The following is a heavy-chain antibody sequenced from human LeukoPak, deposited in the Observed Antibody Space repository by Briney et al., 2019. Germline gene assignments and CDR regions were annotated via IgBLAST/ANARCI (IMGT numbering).Heavy chain of an antibody. V-gene: IGHV4-59*06. CDR3: ASDSSDGEGLDY. D-gene: IGHD3-22*01. Sequence: SETLSLTCTVSGGSISSYYWSWIRQPPGKGLEWIGYIYYSGSTYYNPSLKSRVTISVDTSKNQFSLKLSSVTAADTAVYYCASDSSDGEGLDYWGQGTLVTVSS. CDR1: GGSISSYY. J-gene: IGHJ4*02. CDR2: IYYSGST.